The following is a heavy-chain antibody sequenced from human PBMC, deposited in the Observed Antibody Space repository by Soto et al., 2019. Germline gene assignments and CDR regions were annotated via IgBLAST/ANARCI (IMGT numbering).Heavy chain of an antibody. Sequence: XGSLSLSCAASGFTFSSYEMNWVRQAPGKGLEWVSYISSSGSTIYYADSVKGRFTISGDNAKNSLYLQMNSLRAEDTAVYYCARLRTETWFGESHGMDVWGQGTTVTVSS. CDR1: GFTFSSYE. D-gene: IGHD3-10*01. CDR3: ARLRTETWFGESHGMDV. CDR2: ISSSGSTI. V-gene: IGHV3-48*03. J-gene: IGHJ6*02.